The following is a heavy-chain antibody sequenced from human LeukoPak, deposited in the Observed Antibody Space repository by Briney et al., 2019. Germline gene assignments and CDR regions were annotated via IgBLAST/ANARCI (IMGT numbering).Heavy chain of an antibody. CDR3: ARALYWFDP. CDR2: FYASGTT. Sequence: SETLSLTCTVSGVSISDYYWSWIRQPAGKGLEWIGRFYASGTTYYNPSLKSRVTISVDTSKNQFSLKLSSVTAADTAVYYCARALYWFDPWGQGTLVTVSS. CDR1: GVSISDYY. V-gene: IGHV4-4*07. J-gene: IGHJ5*02.